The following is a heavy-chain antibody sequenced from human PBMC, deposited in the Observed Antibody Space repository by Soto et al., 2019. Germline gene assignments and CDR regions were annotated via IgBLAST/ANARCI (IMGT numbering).Heavy chain of an antibody. CDR2: IIPIFGTA. J-gene: IGHJ5*02. Sequence: QVQLVQSGAEVKKPGSSVKVSCKASGGTFSSYAISWVRQAPGQGLEWMGGIIPIFGTANYAQKFQGRVTITADESTSTANLELSSLRSEDTAVYYCARDRRLRRTSFDPWGQGTLVTVSS. CDR1: GGTFSSYA. V-gene: IGHV1-69*12. D-gene: IGHD1-7*01. CDR3: ARDRRLRRTSFDP.